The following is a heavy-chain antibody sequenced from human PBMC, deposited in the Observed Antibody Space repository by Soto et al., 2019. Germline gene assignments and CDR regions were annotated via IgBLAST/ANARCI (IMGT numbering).Heavy chain of an antibody. CDR2: IKQDGSEK. J-gene: IGHJ6*02. V-gene: IGHV3-7*01. CDR3: ARDVITWENWNDIPYYYYGMDV. Sequence: QPGGSLRLSCAASGFTFSSYWMSWVRQAPGKGLEWVANIKQDGSEKYYVDSVKGRFTISRDNAKNSLYLQMNSLRAEDTAVYYCARDVITWENWNDIPYYYYGMDVWGQGTTVTVSS. CDR1: GFTFSSYW. D-gene: IGHD1-1*01.